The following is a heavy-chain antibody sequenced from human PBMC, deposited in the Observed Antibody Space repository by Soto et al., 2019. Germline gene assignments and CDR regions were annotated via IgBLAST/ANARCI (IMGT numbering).Heavy chain of an antibody. D-gene: IGHD6-6*01. CDR3: ARVGSRSYYYYYMDV. Sequence: GSLRLSCAASGFTFSSYWMHWVRQAPGKGLVWVSRINSDGSSTSYADSVKGRFTISRDNAKNTLYLQMNSLRAEDTAVYYCARVGSRSYYYYYMDVWGKGTTVTVSS. CDR2: INSDGSST. CDR1: GFTFSSYW. J-gene: IGHJ6*03. V-gene: IGHV3-74*01.